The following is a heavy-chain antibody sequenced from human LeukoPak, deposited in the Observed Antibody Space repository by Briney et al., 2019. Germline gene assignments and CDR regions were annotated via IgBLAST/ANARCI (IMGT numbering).Heavy chain of an antibody. Sequence: GGSLRLSCAAAGFTYSRYWMHWVRQVPGKGLVWVARVKGDESYTFYADSVKGRFTISRDNAKNTLYLQMNSLRAEDTAVYYCASQADSAYGDYNWGQGTLVTVSS. V-gene: IGHV3-74*01. D-gene: IGHD4-17*01. J-gene: IGHJ4*02. CDR1: GFTYSRYW. CDR2: VKGDESYT. CDR3: ASQADSAYGDYN.